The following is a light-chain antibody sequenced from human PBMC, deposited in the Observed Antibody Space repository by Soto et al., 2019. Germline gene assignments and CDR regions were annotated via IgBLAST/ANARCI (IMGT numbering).Light chain of an antibody. V-gene: IGKV3-20*01. CDR2: GAS. CDR1: QSVSGSY. CDR3: QQYGSSPYT. J-gene: IGKJ2*01. Sequence: EIVLTQSPGTLSLSPGERATLSCRASQSVSGSYLAWYQQKPGQAPRLLISGASIRATGIPDRFSGSGSGTDFTLTISRLEPEDFAVYSCQQYGSSPYTFGQGTKLEIK.